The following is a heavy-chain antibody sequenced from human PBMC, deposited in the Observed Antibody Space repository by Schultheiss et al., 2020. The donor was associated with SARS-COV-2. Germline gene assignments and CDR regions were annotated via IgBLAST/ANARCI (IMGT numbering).Heavy chain of an antibody. J-gene: IGHJ3*02. CDR3: ASQLGLSGYHPVDAFDI. D-gene: IGHD5-12*01. V-gene: IGHV4-59*01. CDR1: GGSISSYY. CDR2: IYYSGST. Sequence: SETLSLTCTVSGGSISSYYWSWIRQPPGKGLEWIGYIYYSGSTNYNPSLKSRVTISVDTSKNQFSLKLSSVTAADTAVYYCASQLGLSGYHPVDAFDIWGQGTMVTVSS.